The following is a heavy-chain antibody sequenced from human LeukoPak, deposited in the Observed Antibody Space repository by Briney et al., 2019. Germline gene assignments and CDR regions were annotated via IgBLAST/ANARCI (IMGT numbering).Heavy chain of an antibody. CDR1: GFTFSSYA. V-gene: IGHV3-30-3*01. CDR2: ISYDGSNK. Sequence: GGSLRLSCAASGFTFSSYAMLWVRQAPGKGLEWVAVISYDGSNKYYADSVKGRFTISRDNSKNTLYLQMNSLRAEDTAVYYCARENQYYDILTGYSPLYYFYYGMDVWGQGTTVTVSS. J-gene: IGHJ6*02. D-gene: IGHD3-9*01. CDR3: ARENQYYDILTGYSPLYYFYYGMDV.